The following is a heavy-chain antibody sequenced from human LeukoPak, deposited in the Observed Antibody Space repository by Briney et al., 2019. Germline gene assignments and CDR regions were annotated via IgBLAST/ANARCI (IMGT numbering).Heavy chain of an antibody. Sequence: SQTLSLTSTVSGGSISSGDYYWSWIRQPPGKGLEWIGYIYYSGSTYYNPSLKSRVTISVDTSKNQFSLKLSSVTAADTAVYYCARVGDIVVVPAAIPFDPWGQGTLVTVSS. CDR1: GGSISSGDYY. CDR3: ARVGDIVVVPAAIPFDP. CDR2: IYYSGST. J-gene: IGHJ5*02. V-gene: IGHV4-30-4*08. D-gene: IGHD2-2*01.